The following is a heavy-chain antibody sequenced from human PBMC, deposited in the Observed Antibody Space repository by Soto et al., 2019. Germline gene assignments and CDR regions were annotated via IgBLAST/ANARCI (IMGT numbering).Heavy chain of an antibody. CDR2: ISGGGRPI. V-gene: IGHV3-48*02. J-gene: IGHJ4*02. CDR1: GFTFSTFS. D-gene: IGHD6-19*01. Sequence: EVQLVESGGGSVQPGGSLRLSCAASGFTFSTFSMNWVRQAPGRGLEWISYISGGGRPISYADSVKGRFTISRDNANNPLYLQMDSLTDEDTAVYYCARDLGWAFDSWGQGTLVTVSS. CDR3: ARDLGWAFDS.